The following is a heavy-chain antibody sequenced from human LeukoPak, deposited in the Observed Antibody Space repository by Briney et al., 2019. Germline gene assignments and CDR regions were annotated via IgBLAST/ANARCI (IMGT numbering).Heavy chain of an antibody. CDR1: GYTFTSYD. Sequence: ASVKVSCKASGYTFTSYDINWVRQATGQGLEWMGWMNPNSGNTGYAQKFQGRVTMTRNTSISTAYMELSSLRSEDTAMYYCARIKRGYSYGNFDYWGQGTLVTVSS. D-gene: IGHD5-18*01. V-gene: IGHV1-8*01. J-gene: IGHJ4*02. CDR3: ARIKRGYSYGNFDY. CDR2: MNPNSGNT.